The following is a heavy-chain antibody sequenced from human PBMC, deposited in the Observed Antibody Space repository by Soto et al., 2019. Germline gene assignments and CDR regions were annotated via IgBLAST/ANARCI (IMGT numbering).Heavy chain of an antibody. CDR1: GGSISSYY. J-gene: IGHJ4*02. Sequence: SETLSLTCTVSGGSISSYYWSLIRQPPGKGLEWIGYIYYSGSPNYNPSLKSRVTISVDTSKNRFSLKLSSVTAADTAVYYCARDRVGGFDYWGQGTLVNVSS. CDR2: IYYSGSP. CDR3: ARDRVGGFDY. V-gene: IGHV4-59*01. D-gene: IGHD3-10*01.